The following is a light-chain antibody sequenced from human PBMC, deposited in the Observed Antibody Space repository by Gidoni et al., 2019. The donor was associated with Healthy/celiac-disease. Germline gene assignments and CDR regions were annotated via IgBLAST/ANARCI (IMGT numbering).Light chain of an antibody. CDR1: QSVSSN. V-gene: IGKV3-15*01. CDR3: QQYNNCPPYT. Sequence: EIVMTQSPATLSVSTGERATLSCRASQSVSSNLAWYQQKPGQDPRLIIYGASTRATGIPARFSGSGSGTEFTLTISSLQSEDFAVYYCQQYNNCPPYTFXXXTKLEIK. CDR2: GAS. J-gene: IGKJ2*01.